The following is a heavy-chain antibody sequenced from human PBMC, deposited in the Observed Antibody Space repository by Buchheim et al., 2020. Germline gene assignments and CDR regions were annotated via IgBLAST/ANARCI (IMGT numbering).Heavy chain of an antibody. D-gene: IGHD6-19*01. CDR2: ISSSSSYI. CDR3: ARDMLPGIAVAGTSITDY. Sequence: EVQLVESGGGLVKPGGSLRLSCAASGFTFSSYSMNWVRQAPGKGLEWVSSISSSSSYIYYADSVKGRFTISRDNAKHSLYLQMNSLRAEDTAVYYCARDMLPGIAVAGTSITDYWGQGTL. V-gene: IGHV3-21*01. CDR1: GFTFSSYS. J-gene: IGHJ4*02.